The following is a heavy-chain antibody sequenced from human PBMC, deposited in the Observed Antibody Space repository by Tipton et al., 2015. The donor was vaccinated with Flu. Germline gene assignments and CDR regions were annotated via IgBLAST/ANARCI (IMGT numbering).Heavy chain of an antibody. CDR1: GGSVSSSSYH. Sequence: LRLSCTVSGGSVSSSSYHWSWIRQSPGKGLEWIGYVFYSGSTDYNPSLKSRVSMSADTSKNQVSLKLSSVTAADTAVYFCARALYSSNWYGSVWLDPWGQGTQVTVSS. V-gene: IGHV4-61*01. CDR2: VFYSGST. CDR3: ARALYSSNWYGSVWLDP. J-gene: IGHJ5*02. D-gene: IGHD6-13*01.